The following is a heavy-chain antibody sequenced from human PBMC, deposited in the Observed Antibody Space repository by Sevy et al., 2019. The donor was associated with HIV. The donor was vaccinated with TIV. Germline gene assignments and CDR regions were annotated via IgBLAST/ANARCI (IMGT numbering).Heavy chain of an antibody. CDR1: GFTFSNAW. D-gene: IGHD2-21*02. CDR2: IKSKTDGGTT. J-gene: IGHJ6*02. CDR3: TTDPSCGGDCYLVGYYYYGMDV. Sequence: GGSLRLSCAASGFTFSNAWMSWVRQAPGKGLEWVGRIKSKTDGGTTDYAAPVKGRFTISRNDSKNLLYLQMNSLKTADTAVSYCTTDPSCGGDCYLVGYYYYGMDVWGQGTTVTVSS. V-gene: IGHV3-15*01.